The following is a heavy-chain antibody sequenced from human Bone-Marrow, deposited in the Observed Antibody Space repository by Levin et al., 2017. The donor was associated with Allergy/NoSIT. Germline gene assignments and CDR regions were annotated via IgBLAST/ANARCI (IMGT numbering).Heavy chain of an antibody. CDR2: IWYDGSNE. CDR1: GFTFSKYG. Sequence: PGGSLRLSCTASGFTFSKYGMHWVRQAPGKGLEWVAVIWYDGSNEYYADSVKGRFTISRDNSKNILYLQMNSLRADDTALYYCARDWGYCDSTSCPGVDYYYAMGVWGQGTTVTVSS. J-gene: IGHJ6*02. D-gene: IGHD2-2*01. V-gene: IGHV3-33*01. CDR3: ARDWGYCDSTSCPGVDYYYAMGV.